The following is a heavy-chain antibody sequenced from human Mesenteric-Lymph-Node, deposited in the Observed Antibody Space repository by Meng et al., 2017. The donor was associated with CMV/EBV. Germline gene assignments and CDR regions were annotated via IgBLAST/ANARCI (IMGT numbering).Heavy chain of an antibody. CDR3: ARGPLEYHY. J-gene: IGHJ4*02. D-gene: IGHD3-3*01. Sequence: GGSLRLSCAASGFSFSIYAMTWVRQAPGKGLEWVSSISSSSSYIYYADSVKGRFTISRDNAKNSLYLQMNSLRAEDTAVYYCARGPLEYHYWGQGTLVTVSS. CDR2: ISSSSSYI. V-gene: IGHV3-21*01. CDR1: GFSFSIYA.